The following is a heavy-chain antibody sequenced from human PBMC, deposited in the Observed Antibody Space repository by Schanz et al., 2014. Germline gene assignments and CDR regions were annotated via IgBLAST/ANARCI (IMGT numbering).Heavy chain of an antibody. V-gene: IGHV3-9*01. Sequence: EVQLVESGGGLLQPGRSLRLSCAASGFTFDDYAMHWVRQAPGKGLEYVSGISWNSGTAVYADSVKGRFTISRDNAKNSLYLQMNSLRAEDTALYYCAKVQTHTLYGGNSCFDYWGQGTLVTVSS. CDR2: ISWNSGTA. D-gene: IGHD2-21*02. J-gene: IGHJ4*02. CDR3: AKVQTHTLYGGNSCFDY. CDR1: GFTFDDYA.